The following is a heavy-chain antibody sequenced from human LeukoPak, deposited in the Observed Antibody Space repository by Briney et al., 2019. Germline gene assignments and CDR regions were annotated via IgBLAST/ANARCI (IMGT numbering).Heavy chain of an antibody. CDR1: GYPFNSYD. Sequence: ASVKVSCKASGYPFNSYDINWVRQATGHGLEWMGWINPNSGSSDSAQKFQGRATMTADTSISTAYMELNNLRSEDTAVYYCARLVGCGSTNCYSPDNWFDPWGQGTLVTVSS. J-gene: IGHJ5*02. D-gene: IGHD2-2*01. V-gene: IGHV1-8*01. CDR2: INPNSGSS. CDR3: ARLVGCGSTNCYSPDNWFDP.